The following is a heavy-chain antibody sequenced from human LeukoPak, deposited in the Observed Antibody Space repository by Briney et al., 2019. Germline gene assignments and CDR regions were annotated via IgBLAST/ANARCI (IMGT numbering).Heavy chain of an antibody. J-gene: IGHJ4*02. CDR2: ISSSGSTT. CDR1: GFTFSTYS. V-gene: IGHV3-48*01. Sequence: PGGSLRLSCAASGFTFSTYSMNWVRQAPGKGLEWVSYISSSGSTTYYADSVKGRFIISRDNAKNSLYLQLISLRAEDTAVYYCAGGESEYTTSGDFAYWGQGTLVTVSS. CDR3: AGGESEYTTSGDFAY. D-gene: IGHD3-16*01.